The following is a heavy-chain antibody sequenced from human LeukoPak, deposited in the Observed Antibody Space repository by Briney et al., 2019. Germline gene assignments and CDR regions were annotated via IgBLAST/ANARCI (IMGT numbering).Heavy chain of an antibody. CDR3: ARARSDSGRFDS. J-gene: IGHJ4*02. V-gene: IGHV4-59*01. Sequence: PSETLSLTCTFSGSSISTSYWSWIRQPPGKGLEWIAYIYYSGYTNYNPSLKSRVTISIDTSKNQSSLKLSSVTAADTAVYYCARARSDSGRFDSWGQGTLVTVSS. D-gene: IGHD1-26*01. CDR1: GSSISTSY. CDR2: IYYSGYT.